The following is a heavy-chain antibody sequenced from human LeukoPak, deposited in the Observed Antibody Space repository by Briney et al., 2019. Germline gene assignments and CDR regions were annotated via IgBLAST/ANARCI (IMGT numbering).Heavy chain of an antibody. V-gene: IGHV3-9*01. Sequence: GGSLRLSCAGSGFIFNNYAMHWVRQPPGKGLEWVSGISWNSGSIDYADSVKGRFTISRDNAKNSLYLQMNSLRAEDTAVYYCARGHSSSSPYYYYYYGMDVWGQGTTVAVSS. D-gene: IGHD6-6*01. CDR1: GFIFNNYA. CDR2: ISWNSGSI. CDR3: ARGHSSSSPYYYYYYGMDV. J-gene: IGHJ6*02.